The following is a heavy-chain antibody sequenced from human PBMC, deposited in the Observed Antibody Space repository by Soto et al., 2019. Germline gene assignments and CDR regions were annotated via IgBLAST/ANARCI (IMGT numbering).Heavy chain of an antibody. Sequence: QVQLQESGPGLVKPSETLSLTCTVSGGSISSYYWSWIRQPPGKGLEWIGYIYYSGRTNYNPSLKSRGTISLDPSKNQFSLKLSSVTPADTAVYYCARGLAVAARYFGLWGRGNLVPVSS. CDR1: GGSISSYY. CDR2: IYYSGRT. V-gene: IGHV4-59*01. J-gene: IGHJ2*01. D-gene: IGHD6-19*01. CDR3: ARGLAVAARYFGL.